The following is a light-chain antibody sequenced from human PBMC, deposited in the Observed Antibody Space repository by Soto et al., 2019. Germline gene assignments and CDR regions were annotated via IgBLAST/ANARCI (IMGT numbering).Light chain of an antibody. CDR2: EGS. Sequence: GSPGQSITISCTGTSSDVGSYNLVSWYQQHPGKAPKLMIYEGSKRPSGVSNRFSGSKSGNTASLTISGLQAEDEADYYCCSYAGSSTPYVFGTGTKVTVL. CDR1: SSDVGSYNL. V-gene: IGLV2-23*01. CDR3: CSYAGSSTPYV. J-gene: IGLJ1*01.